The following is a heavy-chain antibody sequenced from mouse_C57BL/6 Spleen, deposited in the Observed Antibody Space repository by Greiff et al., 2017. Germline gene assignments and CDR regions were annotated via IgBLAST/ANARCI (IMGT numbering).Heavy chain of an antibody. Sequence: QVQLQQSGAELVRPGASVKLSCKASGYTFTDYYINWVKQRPGQGLEWIARIYPGSGNTYYNEKFKGKATLTAEKSSSTAYMQLSSLTSEDSAVYICARFEDYLYYFDYWGQGTTLTVSS. J-gene: IGHJ2*01. V-gene: IGHV1-76*01. CDR3: ARFEDYLYYFDY. CDR2: IYPGSGNT. CDR1: GYTFTDYY. D-gene: IGHD2-4*01.